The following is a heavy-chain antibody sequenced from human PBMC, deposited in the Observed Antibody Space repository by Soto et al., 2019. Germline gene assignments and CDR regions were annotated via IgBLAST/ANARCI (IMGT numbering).Heavy chain of an antibody. Sequence: PGGSLRLSCAASGFTFSSYGMNWVRQAPGKGLEWVSYISSSTSTVYYADSVKGRFTISRDNSKNTLYLQMNSLRAEDTAVYYCAKDELDCSGGTCYSYYYYYYMDVWGKGTTVTVSS. CDR1: GFTFSSYG. CDR3: AKDELDCSGGTCYSYYYYYYMDV. V-gene: IGHV3-48*01. J-gene: IGHJ6*03. CDR2: ISSSTSTV. D-gene: IGHD2-15*01.